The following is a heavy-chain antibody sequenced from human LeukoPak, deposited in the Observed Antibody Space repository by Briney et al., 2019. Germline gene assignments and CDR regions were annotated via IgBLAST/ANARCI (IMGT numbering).Heavy chain of an antibody. J-gene: IGHJ6*02. Sequence: HPGGSLRLSCAASGFTVSSNYMSWVRQAPGKGLEWVSVIYSGGSTYYADSVKGRFTISRDNSKNTLYLQMNSLRAEDTAVYYCATSGESDYYYYYGMDVWGQGTTVTVSS. CDR1: GFTVSSNY. V-gene: IGHV3-53*01. D-gene: IGHD3-10*01. CDR2: IYSGGST. CDR3: ATSGESDYYYYYGMDV.